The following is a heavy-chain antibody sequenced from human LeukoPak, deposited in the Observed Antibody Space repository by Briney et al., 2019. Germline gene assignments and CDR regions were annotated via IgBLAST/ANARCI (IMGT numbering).Heavy chain of an antibody. CDR3: ARLYCSSTSCYYLSWFDP. V-gene: IGHV4-59*01. Sequence: SETLSLTCTVSGGSISSYYWSWIRQPPGKGLEWIGYIYYSGSTNYNPSLKSRVTISVDTSKDQFSLKLSSVTAADTAVYYCARLYCSSTSCYYLSWFDPWGQGTLVTVSS. D-gene: IGHD2-2*01. J-gene: IGHJ5*02. CDR2: IYYSGST. CDR1: GGSISSYY.